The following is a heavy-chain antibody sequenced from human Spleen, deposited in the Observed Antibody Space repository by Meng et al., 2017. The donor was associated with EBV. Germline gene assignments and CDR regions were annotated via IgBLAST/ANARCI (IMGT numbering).Heavy chain of an antibody. Sequence: QTTLKRSGPTLVKPTPPLTLTCTFSGFSLTTNGVGEGWIRQPPGKALEWLALVYWDDVKRYSPSLKTRLTITKDTSKNQVVLTMTIMDPVDTATYYCAHATAVAHFDYWGQGTLVTVSS. CDR1: GFSLTTNGVG. V-gene: IGHV2-5*02. CDR2: VYWDDVK. J-gene: IGHJ4*02. CDR3: AHATAVAHFDY. D-gene: IGHD4-11*01.